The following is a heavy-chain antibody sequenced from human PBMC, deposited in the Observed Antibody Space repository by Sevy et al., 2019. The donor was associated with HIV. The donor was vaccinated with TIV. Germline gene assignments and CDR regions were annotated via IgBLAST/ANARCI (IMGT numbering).Heavy chain of an antibody. V-gene: IGHV3-33*04. D-gene: IGHD1-26*01. CDR3: SREAEAVGATYFDY. Sequence: YLRLSCAASGFTFSSYGMHWVRQAPGKGLERVAVIWYDGSNKYYADSVKGRFTISRDNSKNTLYLQMNSLRAEDTAVYYCSREAEAVGATYFDYWGQGTLVSVSS. CDR1: GFTFSSYG. CDR2: IWYDGSNK. J-gene: IGHJ4*02.